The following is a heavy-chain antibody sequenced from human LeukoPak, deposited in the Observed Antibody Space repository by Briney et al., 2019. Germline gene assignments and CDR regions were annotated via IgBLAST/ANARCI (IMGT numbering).Heavy chain of an antibody. CDR2: IIPGLHIT. J-gene: IGHJ4*02. CDR3: SLSKRTSDGSAVDY. Sequence: GASVKVSCKASGGTFNTYDIDWARQAPGQGLEWMGRIIPGLHITNYAQRFHGRVTISADKSTSTTYLELNNLGSEDTAVYFCSLSKRTSDGSAVDYWGPGTLAAVSS. D-gene: IGHD5-24*01. CDR1: GGTFNTYD. V-gene: IGHV1-69*04.